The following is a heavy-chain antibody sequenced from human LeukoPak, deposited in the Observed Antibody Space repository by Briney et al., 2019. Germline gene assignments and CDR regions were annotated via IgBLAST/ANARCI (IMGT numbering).Heavy chain of an antibody. CDR3: ARVPGREYGMDV. D-gene: IGHD1-26*01. V-gene: IGHV1-69*10. J-gene: IGHJ6*02. CDR1: GGTCSSYT. CDR2: IIPILGIA. Sequence: SVKVSCKASGGTCSSYTISWVRQAPGQGLEWMGGIIPILGIANYAQKFQGRVTITADKSTSTAYMELSSLRSEDTAVYYCARVPGREYGMDVWGQGTTVTVSS.